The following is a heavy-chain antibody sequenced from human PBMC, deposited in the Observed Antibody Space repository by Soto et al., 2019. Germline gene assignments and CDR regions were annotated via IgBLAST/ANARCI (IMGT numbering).Heavy chain of an antibody. CDR3: ASYRGALYFES. J-gene: IGHJ4*02. D-gene: IGHD3-16*01. Sequence: ASETLSLTCSVSGRSMSSNYWSWIRQSPDKGLEWLGYVFYGGTDYNPSLGGRVSMSVETSKSQFSLKSTSVTVADTAVYYCASYRGALYFESWGPGILVTVSS. V-gene: IGHV4-59*01. CDR2: VFYGGT. CDR1: GRSMSSNY.